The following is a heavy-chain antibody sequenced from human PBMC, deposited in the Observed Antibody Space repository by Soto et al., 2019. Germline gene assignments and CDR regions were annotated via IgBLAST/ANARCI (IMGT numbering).Heavy chain of an antibody. CDR2: IVVGSGNT. CDR1: GFTFTSSA. CDR3: AAVSDDFWSGWYGMDV. J-gene: IGHJ6*02. V-gene: IGHV1-58*01. Sequence: ASVKVSCKASGFTFTSSAVQWVRQARGQRLEWIGWIVVGSGNTNYAQKFQERVTITRDMSTSTAYMELSSLRSEDTAVYYCAAVSDDFWSGWYGMDVWGQGTTVTVSS. D-gene: IGHD3-3*01.